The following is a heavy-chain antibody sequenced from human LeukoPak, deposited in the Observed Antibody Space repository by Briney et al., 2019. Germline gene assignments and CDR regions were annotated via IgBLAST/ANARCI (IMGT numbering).Heavy chain of an antibody. CDR2: TRNKANSYTP. Sequence: GGSLRLSCAASGFTFSDYYINWVRQAPGKGLEWVGRTRNKANSYTPDYAASVKGRFTISRDESKNSLYLQMNSLKTEDTAVYYCALEGESSGPDFDYWGQGTLVTVSS. V-gene: IGHV3-72*01. CDR1: GFTFSDYY. D-gene: IGHD3-22*01. J-gene: IGHJ4*02. CDR3: ALEGESSGPDFDY.